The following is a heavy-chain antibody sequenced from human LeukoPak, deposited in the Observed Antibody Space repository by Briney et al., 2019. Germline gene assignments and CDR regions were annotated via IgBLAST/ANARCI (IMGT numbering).Heavy chain of an antibody. V-gene: IGHV4-34*01. CDR1: GGSFSGYY. J-gene: IGHJ4*02. D-gene: IGHD6-13*01. CDR2: INHSGST. CDR3: ARLGGLAAAGVRYFDY. Sequence: SETLSLTCAVYGGSFSGYYWSWIRQPPGKGLEWIGEINHSGSTNYNPSLKSRVTISVDTSKNQFSLKLSSVTAADTAMYYCARLGGLAAAGVRYFDYWGQGTLVTVSS.